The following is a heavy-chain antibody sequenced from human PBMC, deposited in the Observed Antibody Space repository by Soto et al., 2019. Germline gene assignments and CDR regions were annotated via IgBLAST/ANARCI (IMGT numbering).Heavy chain of an antibody. CDR2: IKSKTDGGTT. J-gene: IGHJ5*02. V-gene: IGHV3-15*01. Sequence: GSLRLSCAASGFTFSNAWMSWVRQAPGKGLEWVGRIKSKTDGGTTDYAAPVKGRFTISRDDSKNTLYLQMNSLKTEDTAVYYCTTDKGGYYYSSGSYPTNNWFDPWGQGTLVTVSS. D-gene: IGHD3-10*01. CDR3: TTDKGGYYYSSGSYPTNNWFDP. CDR1: GFTFSNAW.